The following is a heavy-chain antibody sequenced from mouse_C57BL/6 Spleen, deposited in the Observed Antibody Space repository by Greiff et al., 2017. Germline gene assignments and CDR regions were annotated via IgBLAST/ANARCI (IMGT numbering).Heavy chain of an antibody. Sequence: QVQLQQPGPELVKPGASVKLSCKASGYTFTSYWMHWVKQRPGQGLEWIGNINPRNGGTNYNEKFKSKATLTVDKSSSTAYMQLSSLTSEDSAVYYCATYGSSLPWFAYWGQGTLVTVAA. J-gene: IGHJ3*01. CDR2: INPRNGGT. CDR3: ATYGSSLPWFAY. CDR1: GYTFTSYW. D-gene: IGHD1-1*01. V-gene: IGHV1-53*01.